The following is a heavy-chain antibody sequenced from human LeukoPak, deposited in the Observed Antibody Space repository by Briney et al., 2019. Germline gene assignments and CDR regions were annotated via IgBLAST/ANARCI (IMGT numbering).Heavy chain of an antibody. CDR1: GGSISSYY. V-gene: IGHV4-59*12. D-gene: IGHD3-22*01. J-gene: IGHJ3*02. CDR2: IYYSGST. Sequence: SETLSLTCTVSGGSISSYYWSWIRQPPGKGLEWIGYIYYSGSTNYNPSLKSRVTISVDTSKNQFPLKLSSATAADTAVYYCATRGDYSDTSGNSYDALDIWGQGTMVTVSS. CDR3: ATRGDYSDTSGNSYDALDI.